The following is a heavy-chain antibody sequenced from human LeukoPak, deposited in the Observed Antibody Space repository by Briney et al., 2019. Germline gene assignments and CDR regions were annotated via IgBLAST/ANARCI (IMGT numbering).Heavy chain of an antibody. V-gene: IGHV4-31*03. D-gene: IGHD6-13*01. J-gene: IGHJ1*01. Sequence: SETLSLTCTVSGGSISSGGYYWSWIRQHPGKGLEWIGYIYYSGSTYYTPSLKSRVTISVDTSKNQFSLKLSSVTAADTAVYYCARGGIAAAYFQHWGQGTLVTVSS. CDR2: IYYSGST. CDR3: ARGGIAAAYFQH. CDR1: GGSISSGGYY.